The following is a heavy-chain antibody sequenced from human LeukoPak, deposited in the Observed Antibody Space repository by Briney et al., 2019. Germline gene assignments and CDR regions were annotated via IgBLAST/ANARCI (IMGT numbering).Heavy chain of an antibody. CDR3: ARGKAGQGVVYFDF. Sequence: GSVTVSCKASGYTFTSYYMHWVRQAPGQGLEWVGIINTSGGRTKYAQKLQGRVTMTRDTSTSTVFMELSSLRSDGTAVYYCARGKAGQGVVYFDFWGQGTLVTVSS. CDR1: GYTFTSYY. D-gene: IGHD3-10*01. V-gene: IGHV1-46*04. CDR2: INTSGGRT. J-gene: IGHJ4*02.